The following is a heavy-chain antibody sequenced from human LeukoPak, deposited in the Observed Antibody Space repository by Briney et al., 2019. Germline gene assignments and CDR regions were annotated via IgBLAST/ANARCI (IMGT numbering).Heavy chain of an antibody. CDR2: IRYDGSNK. Sequence: GGSLRLSCAASGFTFSSYGMHWVRQAPGKGLEWVAFIRYDGSNKYYADSVKGRFTISRDNSKNTLYLQMNSLRAEDTAVYYCANGAGYSYGGRNYYYYMDVWGKGTTVTVSS. V-gene: IGHV3-30*02. CDR1: GFTFSSYG. J-gene: IGHJ6*03. D-gene: IGHD5-18*01. CDR3: ANGAGYSYGGRNYYYYMDV.